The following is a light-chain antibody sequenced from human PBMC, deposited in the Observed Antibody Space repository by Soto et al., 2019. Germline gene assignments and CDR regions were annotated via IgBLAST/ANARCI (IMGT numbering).Light chain of an antibody. CDR3: HHYGKFPLT. V-gene: IGKV3-20*01. CDR2: GAS. J-gene: IGKJ3*01. CDR1: PGTDANY. Sequence: VVVPQSPGTLSLSPGERATLACRASPGTDANYLAWYHQKPGQAPRLLIYGASSRATGIPDRFSGSGSRTDFTLTISRLEPDDFSIYYCHHYGKFPLTFGPGTRLDIE.